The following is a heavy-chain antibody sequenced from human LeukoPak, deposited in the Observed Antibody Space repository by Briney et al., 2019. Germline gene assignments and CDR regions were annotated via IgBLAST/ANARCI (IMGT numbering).Heavy chain of an antibody. J-gene: IGHJ4*01. CDR1: GGSISSYY. Sequence: TPSETLSLTCTVSGGSISSYYLSWIRQPPGKGLEWIGYIYYSGSTNYNPSLKSRVTISVDTSKNQFSLKLSSVTAADTAVYYCAAYDYVWGSYRSVDYWGHGTLVTVSS. V-gene: IGHV4-59*01. CDR2: IYYSGST. CDR3: AAYDYVWGSYRSVDY. D-gene: IGHD3-16*02.